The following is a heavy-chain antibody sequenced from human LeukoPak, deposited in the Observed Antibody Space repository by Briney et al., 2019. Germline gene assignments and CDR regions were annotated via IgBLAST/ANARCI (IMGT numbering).Heavy chain of an antibody. CDR3: AKDLNYYDSSGYIH. CDR1: GFTFSSYG. D-gene: IGHD3-22*01. Sequence: GGSLRLSCAASGFTFSSYGMHWVRQAPGKGLEWVAVIWYDGSNKYYADSVKGRFTISRDNSKNTLYLQMNSLRAEDTAVYYCAKDLNYYDSSGYIHWGQGTLVTVSS. V-gene: IGHV3-33*06. J-gene: IGHJ4*02. CDR2: IWYDGSNK.